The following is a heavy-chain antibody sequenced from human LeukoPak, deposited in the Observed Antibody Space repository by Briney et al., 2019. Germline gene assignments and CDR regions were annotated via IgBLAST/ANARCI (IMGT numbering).Heavy chain of an antibody. D-gene: IGHD3-3*01. V-gene: IGHV3-53*01. Sequence: GGSLRLSCAASGFTVSSNYMSWVRQAPGKGLEWVSVIYSGGSTYYADSVKGRFTISRDNSKNTAYLQMNSLRAEDTAVYYCAKRSGTISYYFDYWGQGILVTVSS. CDR1: GFTVSSNY. CDR3: AKRSGTISYYFDY. J-gene: IGHJ4*02. CDR2: IYSGGST.